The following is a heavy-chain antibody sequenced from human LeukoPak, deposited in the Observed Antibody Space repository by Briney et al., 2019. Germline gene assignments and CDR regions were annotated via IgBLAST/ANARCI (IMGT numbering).Heavy chain of an antibody. CDR2: INPSGGST. V-gene: IGHV1-46*01. CDR1: GYTFTSYY. D-gene: IGHD3-10*01. CDR3: ARAGLRGGSGYFDY. J-gene: IGHJ4*02. Sequence: ASVKVSCKTSGYTFTSYYLHWVRQAPGQGLEWMGIINPSGGSTSYAQKFQGRVTMTRDMSTSTVYMELSSLRSEDTAVYYCARAGLRGGSGYFDYWGQGTLVTVSS.